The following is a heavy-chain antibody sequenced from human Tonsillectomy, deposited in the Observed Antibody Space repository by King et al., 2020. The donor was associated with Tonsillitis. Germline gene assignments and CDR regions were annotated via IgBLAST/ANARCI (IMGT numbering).Heavy chain of an antibody. V-gene: IGHV3-15*01. CDR3: TTYDSSAYPDY. J-gene: IGHJ4*02. CDR2: MKSKTDGGTT. CDR1: GVSFDNAW. D-gene: IGHD3-22*01. Sequence: VQLVESGGGLVKPGGALRLSCAVSGVSFDNAWMSWGRPAPGKGLEWGGRMKSKTDGGTTDYAAPGKGRFTISRDDAKNTLYLQMNSLNTEDTAKYYCTTYDSSAYPDYWGQGTLVTVSS.